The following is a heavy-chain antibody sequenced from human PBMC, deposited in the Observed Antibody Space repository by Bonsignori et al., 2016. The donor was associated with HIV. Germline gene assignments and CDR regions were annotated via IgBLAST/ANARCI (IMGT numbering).Heavy chain of an antibody. Sequence: WIRQPPGKGPEWIATISTSGATPYHSDSVRGRFSVSRDNRKDLLFLQMDGLRVDDTAVYYCARGGNNIQFWNSYWFDYWGPGSLVTVSS. V-gene: IGHV3-11*01. CDR2: ISTSGATP. J-gene: IGHJ4*02. D-gene: IGHD2/OR15-2a*01. CDR3: ARGGNNIQFWNSYWFDY.